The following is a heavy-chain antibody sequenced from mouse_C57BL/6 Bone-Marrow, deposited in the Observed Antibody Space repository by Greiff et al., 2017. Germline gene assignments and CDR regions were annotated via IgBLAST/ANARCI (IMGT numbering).Heavy chain of an antibody. J-gene: IGHJ3*01. CDR1: GFNIKDDY. Sequence: EVKLEESGAELVRPGASVKLSCTASGFNIKDDYMHWVKQRPEQGLEWIGWIDPENGDTEYASKFQGKATITADTSSNTAYLQLSSLTSEDTAVYYCTTRGHYYGSSYAGFAYWGQGTLVTVSA. D-gene: IGHD1-1*01. CDR3: TTRGHYYGSSYAGFAY. V-gene: IGHV14-4*01. CDR2: IDPENGDT.